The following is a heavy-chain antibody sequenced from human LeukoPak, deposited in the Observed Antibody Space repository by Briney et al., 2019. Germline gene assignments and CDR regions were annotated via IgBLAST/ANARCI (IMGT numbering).Heavy chain of an antibody. CDR1: GGSISSYY. CDR3: ARGYITILPWFDY. CDR2: IYYSGST. Sequence: SETLSLTCTVSGGSISSYYWSWIRRPPGKGLEWIGYIYYSGSTNYNPSLKSRVTISVDTSKNQFSLKLSSVTAADTAVYYCARGYITILPWFDYWGQGTLVTVSS. D-gene: IGHD3-3*01. J-gene: IGHJ4*02. V-gene: IGHV4-59*01.